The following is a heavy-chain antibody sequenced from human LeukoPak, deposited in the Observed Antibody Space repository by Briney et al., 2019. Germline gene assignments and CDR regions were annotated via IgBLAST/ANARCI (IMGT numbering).Heavy chain of an antibody. Sequence: GASVKVSCKASGYTFTSYGISRVRQAPGQGLEWMGWISAYNGNTNYAQKLQGRVTMTTDTSTSTAYMELRSLRSDDTAVYYCARASSTQIQLWYFDYWGQGTLVTVSS. J-gene: IGHJ4*02. CDR1: GYTFTSYG. V-gene: IGHV1-18*01. CDR3: ARASSTQIQLWYFDY. CDR2: ISAYNGNT. D-gene: IGHD5-18*01.